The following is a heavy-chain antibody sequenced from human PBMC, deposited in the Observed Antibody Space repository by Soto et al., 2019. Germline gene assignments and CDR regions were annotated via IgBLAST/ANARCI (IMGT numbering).Heavy chain of an antibody. V-gene: IGHV3-43D*03. D-gene: IGHD2-15*01. CDR1: GFTFDDYA. CDR3: AKDNLRANCSGGSCYPYYYYYGMDV. J-gene: IGHJ6*02. Sequence: GGSLRLSCAASGFTFDDYAMHWVRQAPGKGLEWVSLISWDGGSTYYADSVKGRFTISRDNSKNSLYLQMNSLRAEDTALYYCAKDNLRANCSGGSCYPYYYYYGMDVWGQGTTVTVSS. CDR2: ISWDGGST.